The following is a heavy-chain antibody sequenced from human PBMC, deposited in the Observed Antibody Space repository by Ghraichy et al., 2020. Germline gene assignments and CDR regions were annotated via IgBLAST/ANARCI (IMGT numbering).Heavy chain of an antibody. CDR2: IRGDGGT. V-gene: IGHV3-43*01. CDR3: AKDQGGYKGVDY. D-gene: IGHD3-10*01. CDR1: GFTFDKYT. Sequence: CAASGFTFDKYTMHWVRQVPGKGLEWVSLIRGDGGTFYADSVRGRFTVSRDNRKNSIYLQVNSLTTEDTAFYYCAKDQGGYKGVDYWGQGTLVTVSS. J-gene: IGHJ4*02.